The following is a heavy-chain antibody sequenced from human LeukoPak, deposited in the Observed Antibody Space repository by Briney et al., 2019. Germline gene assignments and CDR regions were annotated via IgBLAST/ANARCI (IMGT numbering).Heavy chain of an antibody. CDR2: IKSDGRTT. CDR1: GFTFRTYW. Sequence: PGGSLRLSCAASGFTFRTYWMNWVRQAPGKGLEWVSNIKSDGRTTSYADSVKGRFTISRDNAKNTLYLQMNSLRAEDTAVYYCQTSPVIRGVWGQGTLVTVSS. D-gene: IGHD3-10*01. V-gene: IGHV3-74*01. CDR3: QTSPVIRGV. J-gene: IGHJ4*02.